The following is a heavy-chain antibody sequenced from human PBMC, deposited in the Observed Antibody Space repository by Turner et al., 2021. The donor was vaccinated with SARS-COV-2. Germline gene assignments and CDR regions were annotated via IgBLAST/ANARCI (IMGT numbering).Heavy chain of an antibody. J-gene: IGHJ4*02. CDR3: ARGGGYSYGALDY. Sequence: QVQLRQWGAGLLKSSETLSLTCAVYGGSFSGYYWSWIRQPPGKGLEWIGEINHSGSTNYNPSLKSRVTISVDTSKNQFSLKLSSVTAADTAVYYCARGGGYSYGALDYWGQGTLVTVSS. CDR1: GGSFSGYY. CDR2: INHSGST. D-gene: IGHD5-18*01. V-gene: IGHV4-34*01.